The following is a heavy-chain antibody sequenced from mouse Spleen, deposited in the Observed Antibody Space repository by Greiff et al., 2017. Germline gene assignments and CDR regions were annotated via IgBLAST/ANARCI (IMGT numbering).Heavy chain of an antibody. CDR1: GFTFSDAW. CDR2: IRNKANNHAT. CDR3: TRRNYRYDDGVFDY. Sequence: EVKLVESGGGLVQPGGSMKLSCAASGFTFSDAWMDWVRQSPEKGLEWVAEIRNKANNHATYYAESVKGRFTISRDDSKSSVYLQMNSLRAEDTGIYYCTRRNYRYDDGVFDYWGQGTTLTVSS. D-gene: IGHD2-14*01. V-gene: IGHV6-6*01. J-gene: IGHJ2*01.